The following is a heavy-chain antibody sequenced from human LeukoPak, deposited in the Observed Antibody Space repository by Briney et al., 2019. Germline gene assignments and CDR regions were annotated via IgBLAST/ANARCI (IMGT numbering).Heavy chain of an antibody. CDR2: ISAYNGNT. CDR1: GYTFTSYG. Sequence: ASVKVSCKASGYTFTSYGISWVRQAPGQGLEWMGWISAYNGNTDYAQKLQGRVTMTTDTSTSTAYMELRSLRSDDTAVYYCARSPMVRGVIGAFDIWGQGTMVTVSS. D-gene: IGHD3-10*01. CDR3: ARSPMVRGVIGAFDI. J-gene: IGHJ3*02. V-gene: IGHV1-18*01.